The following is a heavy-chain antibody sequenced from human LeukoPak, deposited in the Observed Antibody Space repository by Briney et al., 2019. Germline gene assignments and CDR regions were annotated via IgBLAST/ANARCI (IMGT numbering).Heavy chain of an antibody. V-gene: IGHV3-48*03. CDR2: ISSSSSYT. CDR1: GFTFSSYE. D-gene: IGHD6-13*01. J-gene: IGHJ4*02. Sequence: GSLRLSCAASGFTFSSYEMNWVRQAPGKGLEWVSYISSSSSYTNYADSVRGRFTISRDNAKNSLFLQMNSLRAEDTAVYYCAKGATVSATGTIDYWGQGTLVTVSS. CDR3: AKGATVSATGTIDY.